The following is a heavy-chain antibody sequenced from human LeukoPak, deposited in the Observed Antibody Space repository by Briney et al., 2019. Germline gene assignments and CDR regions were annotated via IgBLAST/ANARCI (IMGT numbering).Heavy chain of an antibody. CDR1: GFTFSDYD. V-gene: IGHV3-11*01. Sequence: GGSLRLSCAASGFTFSDYDMSWIRQVPGKGLEWLSYISSSGTTISSADSVKGRFTFSRDNAKNSLYLQMNSLRAEDTAVYYCARDGDVEAVMVGAYDIWGQGTMVTVSS. CDR2: ISSSGTTI. J-gene: IGHJ3*02. D-gene: IGHD5-18*01. CDR3: ARDGDVEAVMVGAYDI.